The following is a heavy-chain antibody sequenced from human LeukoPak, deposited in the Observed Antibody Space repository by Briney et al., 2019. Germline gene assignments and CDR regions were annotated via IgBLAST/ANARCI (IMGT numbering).Heavy chain of an antibody. Sequence: SETLSLTCTVSGYSISSGYYWGWIRQPPGKGLEWIGSIYHSGSTYYNPSLKSRVTISVDTSKDQFSLKLSSVTAADTALYYCAREGGGDLYFDYWGQGTLVTVSS. CDR1: GYSISSGYY. J-gene: IGHJ4*02. V-gene: IGHV4-38-2*02. CDR2: IYHSGST. CDR3: AREGGGDLYFDY. D-gene: IGHD2-21*02.